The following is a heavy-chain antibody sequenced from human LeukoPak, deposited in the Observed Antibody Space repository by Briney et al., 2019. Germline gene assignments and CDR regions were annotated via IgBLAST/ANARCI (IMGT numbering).Heavy chain of an antibody. CDR3: ARDVDTSNHMSISDP. D-gene: IGHD2-21*01. Sequence: PGGSLRLSCAGSGFTFSHYGMHWVRQGPGKGLEWVAGIQSDGSYKYYEDSLKGRFTISRDNFKNILYLQMNSLRAEDTAVYSCARDVDTSNHMSISDPWGQGTLVTVSS. CDR2: IQSDGSYK. V-gene: IGHV3-33*01. CDR1: GFTFSHYG. J-gene: IGHJ5*02.